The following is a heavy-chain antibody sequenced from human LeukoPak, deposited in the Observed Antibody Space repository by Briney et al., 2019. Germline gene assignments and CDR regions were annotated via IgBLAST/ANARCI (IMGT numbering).Heavy chain of an antibody. D-gene: IGHD2-8*01. Sequence: SETLSLTCTVSGGSISSYYWSWIRQPPGKGLEWIGYIYYSGSTIYNPSLKSRVTISVDTSKNQFSLKLSSVTAADTAVYYCAREGYVIPHDAFDIWGQGTMVTVSS. CDR1: GGSISSYY. CDR3: AREGYVIPHDAFDI. J-gene: IGHJ3*02. V-gene: IGHV4-59*01. CDR2: IYYSGST.